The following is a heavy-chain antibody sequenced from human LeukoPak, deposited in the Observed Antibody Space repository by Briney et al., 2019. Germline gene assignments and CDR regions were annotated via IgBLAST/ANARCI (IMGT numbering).Heavy chain of an antibody. V-gene: IGHV3-30*18. Sequence: GRSLRLSCAASGFTFSSYGMQWVRHAPGKGLEWVAVISYDGSNKYYTDSVKGRFTISRDNSKNTLYLQVNSLRAEDTAVYYCAKDSWNYFLGGSRPRHFDYWGQGTLVTVSS. J-gene: IGHJ4*02. CDR3: AKDSWNYFLGGSRPRHFDY. D-gene: IGHD1-7*01. CDR1: GFTFSSYG. CDR2: ISYDGSNK.